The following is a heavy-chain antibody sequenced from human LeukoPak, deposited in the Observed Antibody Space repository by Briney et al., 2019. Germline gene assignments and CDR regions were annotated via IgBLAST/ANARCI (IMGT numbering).Heavy chain of an antibody. CDR3: ARGGGNSGYYFDY. CDR2: INHSGST. J-gene: IGHJ4*02. CDR1: GGSFSGYY. Sequence: SETLSLTCAVYGGSFSGYYWSWFRQPPGKGLEWIGEINHSGSTNYNPSLKSRVTISVDTSKNQFSLKLSSVTAADTAVYYCARGGGNSGYYFDYWGQGTLVTVSS. D-gene: IGHD4-23*01. V-gene: IGHV4-34*01.